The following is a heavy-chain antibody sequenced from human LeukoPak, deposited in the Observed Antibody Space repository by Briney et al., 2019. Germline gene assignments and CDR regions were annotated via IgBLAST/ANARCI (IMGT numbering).Heavy chain of an antibody. CDR2: IYYSGST. J-gene: IGHJ3*02. D-gene: IGHD3-3*01. V-gene: IGHV4-59*08. CDR1: GGSISSYY. Sequence: PSETLSLTCTVSGGSISSYYWSWIRQPPGKGLEWIGYIYYSGSTNYNPSLKSRVTISVDTSKNQFSLKLSSVTAADTAVYYCASLVGSGYFYDAFDIWGQGTMVTVSS. CDR3: ASLVGSGYFYDAFDI.